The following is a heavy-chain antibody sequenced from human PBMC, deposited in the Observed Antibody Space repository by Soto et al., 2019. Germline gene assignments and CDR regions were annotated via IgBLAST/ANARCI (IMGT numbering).Heavy chain of an antibody. J-gene: IGHJ4*02. CDR3: ARGGGDDFGDSGGFDY. CDR2: INTNTGNP. D-gene: IGHD4-17*01. Sequence: ASVKVSCKASGYTFTSYAMNWVRQAPGQGLEWMGWINTNTGNPTYAQGFTGRFVFSLDTSVSTAYLQICSLKAEDTAVYYCARGGGDDFGDSGGFDYWGQGTLVTVSS. CDR1: GYTFTSYA. V-gene: IGHV7-4-1*01.